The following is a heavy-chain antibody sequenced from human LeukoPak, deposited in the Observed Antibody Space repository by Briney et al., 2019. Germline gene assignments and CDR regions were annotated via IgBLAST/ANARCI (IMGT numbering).Heavy chain of an antibody. CDR3: ARGGSSWYGGYWFDP. D-gene: IGHD6-13*01. Sequence: GASVTVSCKASGYTFNSYDINWVRQATGQGLEWVGWMNPNSGNTGYAQKFQGRVTITRNTSISTAYKELSSLRSEDTAVYYCARGGSSWYGGYWFDPWGQGTLVTVSS. CDR1: GYTFNSYD. V-gene: IGHV1-8*01. J-gene: IGHJ5*02. CDR2: MNPNSGNT.